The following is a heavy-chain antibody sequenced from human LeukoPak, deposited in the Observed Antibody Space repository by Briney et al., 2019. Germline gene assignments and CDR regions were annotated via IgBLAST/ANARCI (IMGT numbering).Heavy chain of an antibody. V-gene: IGHV4-34*01. Sequence: PSETLSLTCAVYGGSFSGYYWSWIRQPPGKGLEWIGEINHSGSTNYNPSLKSRVTISVDTSKNQFSLKLSSVTAADTAVYYCGSFIFPYMDVWGKGTTVTVSS. CDR1: GGSFSGYY. CDR3: GSFIFPYMDV. CDR2: INHSGST. J-gene: IGHJ6*03. D-gene: IGHD3-3*02.